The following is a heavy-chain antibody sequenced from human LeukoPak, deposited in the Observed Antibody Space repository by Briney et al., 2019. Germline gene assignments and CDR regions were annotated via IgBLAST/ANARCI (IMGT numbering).Heavy chain of an antibody. CDR3: ARGLYCSSTSCEDY. CDR2: INHSGST. V-gene: IGHV4-34*01. Sequence: SETLSLTCAVYGGSFSGYYWSWIRQPPGKGLGWIGEINHSGSTNYNPSLKSRVTISVDTSKNQFSLKLSSVTAADTAVYYCARGLYCSSTSCEDYWGQGTLVTVSS. D-gene: IGHD2-2*01. CDR1: GGSFSGYY. J-gene: IGHJ4*02.